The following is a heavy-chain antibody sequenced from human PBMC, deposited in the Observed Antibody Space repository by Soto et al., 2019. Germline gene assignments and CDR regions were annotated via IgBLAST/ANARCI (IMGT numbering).Heavy chain of an antibody. Sequence: TLSLTCSFSGGSINSYWWSWIRQPAGKGLEWIGRVYSSGTTDYNPSLNSRATMSVETSKNQFSLKLTSVTAADTAVYYCARDIGSYAYAEGYWGQGIQVTVSS. CDR3: ARDIGSYAYAEGY. D-gene: IGHD2-2*01. J-gene: IGHJ4*02. CDR2: VYSSGTT. V-gene: IGHV4-4*07. CDR1: GGSINSYW.